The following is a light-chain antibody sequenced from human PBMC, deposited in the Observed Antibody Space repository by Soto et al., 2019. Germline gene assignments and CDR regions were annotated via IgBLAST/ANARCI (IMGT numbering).Light chain of an antibody. V-gene: IGLV2-8*01. J-gene: IGLJ1*01. CDR3: KSPTGRKTFD. CDR2: DVF. Sequence: QRGRSHLPSPSQSPVETTTLSCTGTKNDIGVYDFVSCYQHHPGKSPRLIIYDVFQRASGVPDRFSGCKSGNTASLTVSGLQAADEADSFCKSPTGRKTFDFGSGTQVTVL. CDR1: KNDIGVYDF.